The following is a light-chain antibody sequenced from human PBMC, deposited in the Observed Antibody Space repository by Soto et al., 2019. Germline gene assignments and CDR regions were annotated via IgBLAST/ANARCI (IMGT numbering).Light chain of an antibody. CDR1: QSVSSSY. CDR3: QQYGSSPPT. Sequence: EIVLTQSPGTLSLSPGERATLSCRASQSVSSSYLAWYQQKPGQAPSLLICGASSRATGIQARSSGSGSGTDFTLTISRLEPEDFAVYYCQQYGSSPPTFGQGTKVESK. J-gene: IGKJ1*01. CDR2: GAS. V-gene: IGKV3-20*01.